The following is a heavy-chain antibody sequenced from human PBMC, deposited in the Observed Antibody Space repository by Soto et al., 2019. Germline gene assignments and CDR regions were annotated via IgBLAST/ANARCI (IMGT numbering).Heavy chain of an antibody. Sequence: QLVQSGAEVKKPGSSVKVSCKAFGYTFISYGIGWVRQAPGQGLEWMGWIATHNDNTNFAQQFQGRATFTTDTSTSTAYIELRSLTSDDTAIYYCALVYSSGWKGLGYWGQGTLVTVSS. CDR3: ALVYSSGWKGLGY. CDR2: IATHNDNT. V-gene: IGHV1-18*01. J-gene: IGHJ4*02. CDR1: GYTFISYG. D-gene: IGHD6-19*01.